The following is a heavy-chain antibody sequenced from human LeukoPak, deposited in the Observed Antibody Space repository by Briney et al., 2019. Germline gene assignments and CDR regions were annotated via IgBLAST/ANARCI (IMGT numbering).Heavy chain of an antibody. Sequence: PSETLSLTCLVSGGSISSGGYYWSWIRQHPGKGLEWIGYIYYSGSTYYNPSLKSRVTISVDRSKNQFSLKLSSVTAADTAVYYCARTGRYFDWLSHFDYWGQGTLVTVSS. V-gene: IGHV4-31*03. D-gene: IGHD3-9*01. J-gene: IGHJ4*02. CDR1: GGSISSGGYY. CDR3: ARTGRYFDWLSHFDY. CDR2: IYYSGST.